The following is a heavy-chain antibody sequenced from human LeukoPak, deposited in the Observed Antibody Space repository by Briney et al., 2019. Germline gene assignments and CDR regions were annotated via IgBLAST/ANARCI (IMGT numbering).Heavy chain of an antibody. CDR3: ARDQEDYYDSSGPGDY. J-gene: IGHJ4*02. CDR1: GYTFTSYG. V-gene: IGHV1-46*01. Sequence: ASVKVSCKASGYTFTSYGISWVRQAPGQGLEWMGIINPSGGSTSYAQKFQGRVTMTRDTSTSTVYMELSSLRSEDTAVYYCARDQEDYYDSSGPGDYWGQGTLVTVSS. D-gene: IGHD3-22*01. CDR2: INPSGGST.